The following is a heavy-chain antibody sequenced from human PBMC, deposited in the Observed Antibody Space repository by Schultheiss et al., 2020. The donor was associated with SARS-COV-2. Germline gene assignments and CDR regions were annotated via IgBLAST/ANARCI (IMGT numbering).Heavy chain of an antibody. CDR1: GFTFDDYA. Sequence: GGSLRLSCAASGFTFDDYAMHWVRQAPGKGLEWVSAISGSGGSTYYADSVKGRFTISRDNSKNTLYLQMNSLRAEDTAVYYCARARAEQHLPFSWGPIPHPTTWFDPWGQGTLVTVSS. D-gene: IGHD6-13*01. J-gene: IGHJ5*02. CDR2: ISGSGGST. CDR3: ARARAEQHLPFSWGPIPHPTTWFDP. V-gene: IGHV3-23*01.